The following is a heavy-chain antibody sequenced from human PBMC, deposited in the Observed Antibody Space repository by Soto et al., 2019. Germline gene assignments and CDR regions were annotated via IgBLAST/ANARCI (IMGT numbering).Heavy chain of an antibody. CDR2: IWYDGSNK. J-gene: IGHJ6*02. V-gene: IGHV3-33*01. Sequence: GGSLRLSCAASGFTFSSYGMHWVRQAPGKGLEWVAVIWYDGSNKYYADSVKGRFTISRDNSKNTLYLQMNSLRAEDTAVYYCARDRRYYGSGSYLSTYYGMDVWGQGTTVTVSS. CDR1: GFTFSSYG. CDR3: ARDRRYYGSGSYLSTYYGMDV. D-gene: IGHD3-10*01.